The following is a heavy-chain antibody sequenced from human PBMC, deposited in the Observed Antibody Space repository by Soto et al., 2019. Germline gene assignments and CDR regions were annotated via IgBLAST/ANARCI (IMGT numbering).Heavy chain of an antibody. CDR3: ARGYRTSWYWFDL. CDR2: IYNSGST. V-gene: IGHV4-61*01. Sequence: QAQLQESGPGPVKPSETLSLTCTVSGGSVSGGTHYWSWIRQPPGKGLEWIGYIYNSGSTNYNPSLKSQFTISVDTSKNQFSLKLSSVTAADTAVYYCARGYRTSWYWFDLWGRGTLVTVSS. CDR1: GGSVSGGTHY. D-gene: IGHD6-13*01. J-gene: IGHJ2*01.